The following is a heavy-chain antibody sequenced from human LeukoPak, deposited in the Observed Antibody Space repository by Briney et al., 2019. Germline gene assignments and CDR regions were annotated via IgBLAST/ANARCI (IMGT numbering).Heavy chain of an antibody. CDR2: IRYDGSKK. D-gene: IGHD1-20*01. CDR3: ARTHGTLTGTGFDY. V-gene: IGHV3-33*01. CDR1: GFTFSNYG. Sequence: GGSLRLSCAASGFTFSNYGMHWVRQAPGKGLEWVALIRYDGSKKDYADSVKGRFTISRDNSKNTLHLQMNSLRAEDTAVYYCARTHGTLTGTGFDYWGQGTLVTVSS. J-gene: IGHJ4*02.